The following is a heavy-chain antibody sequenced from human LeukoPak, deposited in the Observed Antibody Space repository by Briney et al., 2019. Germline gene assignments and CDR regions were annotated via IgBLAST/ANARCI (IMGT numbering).Heavy chain of an antibody. D-gene: IGHD3-3*01. CDR1: GYTFTGYY. CDR2: INPNSGGT. Sequence: ASVKVSCKASGYTFTGYYMHSVRQAPGQGLEWMGWINPNSGGTNYAQKFQGRVTMTRDTSISTAYMELSRLRSDDTAVYYCARVSTDDSRVDYYGMDVWGQGTTVTVSS. J-gene: IGHJ6*02. V-gene: IGHV1-2*02. CDR3: ARVSTDDSRVDYYGMDV.